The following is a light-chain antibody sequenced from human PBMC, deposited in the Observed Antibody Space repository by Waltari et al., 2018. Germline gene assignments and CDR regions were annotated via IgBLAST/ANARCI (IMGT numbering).Light chain of an antibody. CDR2: SNN. Sequence: QSVLTQPPSVSGTPGQRVSISCSGSSSNIGSKSVNWYQQVPGTAPKLLIYSNNQGPSGVPARFSGFKSGTSASLAISGLQSEDEADYYCATWDDSLNGLFGGGTRLTVL. V-gene: IGLV1-44*01. J-gene: IGLJ2*01. CDR1: SSNIGSKS. CDR3: ATWDDSLNGL.